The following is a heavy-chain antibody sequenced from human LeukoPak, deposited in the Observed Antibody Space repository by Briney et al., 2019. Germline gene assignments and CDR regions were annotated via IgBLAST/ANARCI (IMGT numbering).Heavy chain of an antibody. V-gene: IGHV3-33*01. CDR2: IWYDGSNK. CDR1: GFTFSSYG. CDR3: ARDPVAAAAAARGTLGYFDY. Sequence: PGRSLRLSCAASGFTFSSYGMHWVRQAPGKGLEWVAVIWYDGSNKYYADSVKGRFTISRDNPKNTLYLQMNSLRAEDTAVYYCARDPVAAAAAARGTLGYFDYWGQGTLVTVSS. D-gene: IGHD6-13*01. J-gene: IGHJ4*02.